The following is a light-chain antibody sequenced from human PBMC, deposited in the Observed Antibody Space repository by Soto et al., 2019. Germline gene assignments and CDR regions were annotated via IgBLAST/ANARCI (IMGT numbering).Light chain of an antibody. CDR1: QSISSSL. CDR2: GAS. Sequence: EIVLTQSPGTLSLSPGERATLSCRASQSISSSLLAWYQQKPGQSPRLLIYGASRRATGIPDRFGGSGSGTDFTLTISGLETEDFAVYYCQTCGGSPPWTFGQGPKVEIK. CDR3: QTCGGSPPWT. J-gene: IGKJ1*01. V-gene: IGKV3-20*01.